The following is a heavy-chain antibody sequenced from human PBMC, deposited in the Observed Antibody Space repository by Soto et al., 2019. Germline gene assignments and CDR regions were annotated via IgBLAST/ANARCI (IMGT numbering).Heavy chain of an antibody. V-gene: IGHV3-21*01. J-gene: IGHJ6*02. D-gene: IGHD3-10*01. Sequence: GGSLRLSCISSGFTFRTYTMNWVRQAPGKGLEWVSGIRGFSPYTFYAESVKGRFTISRDNAKNSLYLQMDSLRAEDTAVYYCARDRGYDAHDYYYNAMDVWGQGTTVTVSS. CDR1: GFTFRTYT. CDR2: IRGFSPYT. CDR3: ARDRGYDAHDYYYNAMDV.